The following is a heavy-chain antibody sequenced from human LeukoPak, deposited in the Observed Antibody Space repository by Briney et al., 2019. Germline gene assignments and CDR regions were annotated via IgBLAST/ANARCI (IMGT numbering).Heavy chain of an antibody. CDR3: ARTKESDTAMVRTLDY. Sequence: TGGSLRLSCAASGFTFSSYSMNWVRQAPGKGLEWVSYISSSCSTIYYADSVKGRFTISRDNAKNSLYLQMNSLRAEDTAVYYCARTKESDTAMVRTLDYWGQGTLVTVSS. CDR2: ISSSCSTI. J-gene: IGHJ4*02. CDR1: GFTFSSYS. D-gene: IGHD5-18*01. V-gene: IGHV3-48*01.